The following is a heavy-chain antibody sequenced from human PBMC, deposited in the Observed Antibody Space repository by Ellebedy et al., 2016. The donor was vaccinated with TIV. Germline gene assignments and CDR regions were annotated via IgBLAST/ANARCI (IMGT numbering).Heavy chain of an antibody. CDR2: IYYSGST. CDR1: GGSISSSSYY. V-gene: IGHV4-39*07. Sequence: MPSETLSLTCTVSGGSISSSSYYWGWIRQPPGKGLEWIGSIYYSGSTYYNPSLKSRVTISVDTSKNQFSLKLSSVTAADTAVYYCASMRNERKGPYYYGSGAPVDYWGQGTLVTVSS. CDR3: ASMRNERKGPYYYGSGAPVDY. J-gene: IGHJ4*02. D-gene: IGHD3-10*01.